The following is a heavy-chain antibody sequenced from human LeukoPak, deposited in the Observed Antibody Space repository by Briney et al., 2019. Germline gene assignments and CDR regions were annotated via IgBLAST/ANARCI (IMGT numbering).Heavy chain of an antibody. J-gene: IGHJ4*02. CDR3: TRGGRYCSSTSCYVCLDF. CDR1: GFTFSDHY. Sequence: GGSLRPSCAASGFTFSDHYMDWVRQAPGKGLEWVGRIKNKANSYTTEYAASVKGRFTVSREDSKNALYLQMNSLKTEDTAVYYCTRGGRYCSSTSCYVCLDFWGQGTLVTVSS. D-gene: IGHD2-2*01. CDR2: IKNKANSYTT. V-gene: IGHV3-72*01.